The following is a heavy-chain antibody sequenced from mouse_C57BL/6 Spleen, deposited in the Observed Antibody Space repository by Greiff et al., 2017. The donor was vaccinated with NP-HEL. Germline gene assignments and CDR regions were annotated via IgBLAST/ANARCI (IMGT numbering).Heavy chain of an antibody. D-gene: IGHD2-4*01. CDR2: IYPGDGDT. J-gene: IGHJ4*01. V-gene: IGHV1-80*01. CDR3: ARWGTFQYDYDDDAMDY. CDR1: GYAFSSYW. Sequence: QVQLQQSGAELVKPGASVKISCKASGYAFSSYWMNWVKQRPGKGLEWIGQIYPGDGDTNYNGKFKGKATLTADKSSSTAYMQLSSLTSEDSAVYFCARWGTFQYDYDDDAMDYWGQGTSVTVSS.